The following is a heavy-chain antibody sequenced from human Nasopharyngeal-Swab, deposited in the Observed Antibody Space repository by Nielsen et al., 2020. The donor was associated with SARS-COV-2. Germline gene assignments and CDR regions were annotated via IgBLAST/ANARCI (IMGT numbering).Heavy chain of an antibody. Sequence: GESLKISCAASGFSFSSYSINWVRQAPGKGLEWVSSINSGSNYIFYADSVKGRFTISRDNAKNSVYLQMNSPRAEDTAVYYCARDVGTDVETVATTDSDGLDIWGLGTMVTVSS. CDR2: INSGSNYI. CDR3: ARDVGTDVETVATTDSDGLDI. J-gene: IGHJ3*02. V-gene: IGHV3-21*01. CDR1: GFSFSSYS. D-gene: IGHD5-12*01.